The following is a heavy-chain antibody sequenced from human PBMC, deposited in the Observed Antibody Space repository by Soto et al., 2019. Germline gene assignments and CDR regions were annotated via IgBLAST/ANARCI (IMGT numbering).Heavy chain of an antibody. CDR2: IYGSGST. CDR3: ARGTGGYMFDP. J-gene: IGHJ5*02. Sequence: SETLSLTCTVSGDSTSSGIYHWSWIRQHPGKGLEYIGYIYGSGSTYYNPSLGSRVATSVDASKNQFSLKLNSVTAADTAVYYCARGTGGYMFDPWGQGTLVTVSS. V-gene: IGHV4-31*03. CDR1: GDSTSSGIYH. D-gene: IGHD3-16*01.